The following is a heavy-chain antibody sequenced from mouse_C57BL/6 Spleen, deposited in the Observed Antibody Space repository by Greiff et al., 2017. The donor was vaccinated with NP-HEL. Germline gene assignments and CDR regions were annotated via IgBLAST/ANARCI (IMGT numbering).Heavy chain of an antibody. V-gene: IGHV2-6*01. Sequence: QVHVKQSGPGLVAPSQSLSITCTVSGFSLTSYGVDWVRQSPGKGLEWLGVIWGVGSTNYNSALKSRLSISKDNSKSQVFLKMNSLQTDDTAMYYCASRGSSYAMDYWGQGTSVTVSS. CDR3: ASRGSSYAMDY. D-gene: IGHD1-3*01. CDR2: IWGVGST. CDR1: GFSLTSYG. J-gene: IGHJ4*01.